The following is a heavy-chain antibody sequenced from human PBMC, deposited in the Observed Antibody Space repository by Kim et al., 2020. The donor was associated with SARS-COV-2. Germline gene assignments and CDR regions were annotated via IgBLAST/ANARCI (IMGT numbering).Heavy chain of an antibody. CDR2: INHSGST. V-gene: IGHV4-34*01. J-gene: IGHJ4*02. CDR3: ARRCYGDYGHRFFDY. D-gene: IGHD4-17*01. Sequence: SETLSLTCAVYGGSFSGYYWSWIRQPPGKGLEWIGEINHSGSTNYNPSLKSRVTISVDTSKNQFSLKLSSVTAADTAVYYCARRCYGDYGHRFFDYWGQGTLVTVSS. CDR1: GGSFSGYY.